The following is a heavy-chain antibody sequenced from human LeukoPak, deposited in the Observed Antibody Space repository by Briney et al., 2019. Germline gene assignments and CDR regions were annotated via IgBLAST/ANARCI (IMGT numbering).Heavy chain of an antibody. CDR2: IYYGGSA. CDR1: GGSISSNGYY. J-gene: IGHJ4*02. D-gene: IGHD3-10*01. CDR3: ARHEWGSYYNPFDY. V-gene: IGHV4-39*01. Sequence: TETLSLTCSVSGGSISSNGYYWGWIRQPPGKGLEWIVAIYYGGSAYYNPSLKSRVTISVDTSKNQFSMKLSSVTAADTAVYYCARHEWGSYYNPFDYWGQGTLVTVSS.